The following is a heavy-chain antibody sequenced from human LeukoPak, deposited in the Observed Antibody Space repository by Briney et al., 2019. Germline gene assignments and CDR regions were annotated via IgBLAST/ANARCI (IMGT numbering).Heavy chain of an antibody. CDR1: GYSISSGYY. Sequence: SETLSLTCTVSGYSISSGYYWGWIRQPPGKGLEWIGSIYHSGSTYYNPSLKSRVTISVDTSKNQFSLKLSSVTAADTAVYYCASYLDAFDIWGQGTMVTVSS. CDR2: IYHSGST. CDR3: ASYLDAFDI. V-gene: IGHV4-38-2*02. J-gene: IGHJ3*02.